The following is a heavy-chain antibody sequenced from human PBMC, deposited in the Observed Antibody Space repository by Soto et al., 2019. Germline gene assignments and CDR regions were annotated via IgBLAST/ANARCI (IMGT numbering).Heavy chain of an antibody. CDR2: ITRSGDST. Sequence: EVQLLESGGGLIQPGGSLRLSCAASGFTFSSYAMSWVRQAPGKGLEWVSAITRSGDSTYYADSVKARFTISRDNSKDMLNMQMNSLRAEDTAVYYCAKQSNGVGGSPFDFWGQGTLVTVSS. V-gene: IGHV3-23*01. J-gene: IGHJ4*02. D-gene: IGHD2-15*01. CDR1: GFTFSSYA. CDR3: AKQSNGVGGSPFDF.